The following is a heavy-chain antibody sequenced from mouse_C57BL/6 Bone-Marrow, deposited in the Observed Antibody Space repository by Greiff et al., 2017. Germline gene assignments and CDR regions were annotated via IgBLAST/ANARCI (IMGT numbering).Heavy chain of an antibody. CDR1: GYTFTSYW. J-gene: IGHJ2*01. CDR3: ARGPYYGSSRYYFDY. D-gene: IGHD1-1*01. V-gene: IGHV1-64*01. CDR2: IHPNSGST. Sequence: QVQLQQPGAELVKPGASVKLSCKASGYTFTSYWMHWVKQRPGQGLEWIGMIHPNSGSTNYNEKFKSKATLTVDKSSSTAYMQLSSLTSEDSAVYYCARGPYYGSSRYYFDYWGQGTTLTVSS.